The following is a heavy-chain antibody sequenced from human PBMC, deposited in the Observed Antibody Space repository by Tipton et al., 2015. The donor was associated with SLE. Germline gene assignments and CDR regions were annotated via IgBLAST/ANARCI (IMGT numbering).Heavy chain of an antibody. CDR3: AKAARSKVVPAALDY. J-gene: IGHJ4*02. Sequence: SLRLSCAASGFTFSSYSMNWVRQAPGKGLEWVSSISSSTSYIYYADSVKGRFTISRDNAKNSLYLQMNSLRAEDTAVYYCAKAARSKVVPAALDYWGQGTLVSVSS. V-gene: IGHV3-21*03. CDR1: GFTFSSYS. CDR2: ISSSTSYI. D-gene: IGHD2-2*01.